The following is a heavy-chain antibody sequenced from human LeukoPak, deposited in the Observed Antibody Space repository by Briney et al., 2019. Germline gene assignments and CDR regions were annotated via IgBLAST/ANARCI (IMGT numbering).Heavy chain of an antibody. D-gene: IGHD2-2*01. V-gene: IGHV3-23*01. CDR2: ISGSADGT. CDR3: AKSLRYCTSTSCWYYFDS. Sequence: GGSLRLSCAASGSTFSNYAMTWVRQAPGKGLEWVSAISGSADGTYYADSVKGRFTISRDNYKDTLYLQMNSLRAEDTAVYYCAKSLRYCTSTSCWYYFDSWGQGTLVTVSS. CDR1: GSTFSNYA. J-gene: IGHJ4*02.